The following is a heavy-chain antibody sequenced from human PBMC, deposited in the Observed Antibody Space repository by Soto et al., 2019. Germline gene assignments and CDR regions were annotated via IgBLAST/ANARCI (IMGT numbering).Heavy chain of an antibody. V-gene: IGHV3-23*01. D-gene: IGHD6-13*01. J-gene: IGHJ6*02. Sequence: EVHLLESGGGLVQPGGSLRLSCAASGFTFSSFAMTWVRQAPGEGLEWVSSISSSGETTYYSDSVKGRFTISRDISKNMVYLQMTSLRAEDTGVYFCVQDWTGNSCPCMVVWGQGTTVTVSS. CDR3: VQDWTGNSCPCMVV. CDR2: ISSSGETT. CDR1: GFTFSSFA.